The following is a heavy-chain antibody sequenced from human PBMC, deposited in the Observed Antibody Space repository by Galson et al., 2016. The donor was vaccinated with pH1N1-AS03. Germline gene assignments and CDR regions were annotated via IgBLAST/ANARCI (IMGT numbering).Heavy chain of an antibody. V-gene: IGHV1-69*05. Sequence: SVKVSCKASGGTFDNHPINWVRQAPGQGLEWMGGFSPIFGTTNYAPKYQGRVTFTTDESTTTVYMELSNLRSEDTAVYYCASNSDSLGAVDVWSQGTLLSVS. D-gene: IGHD1-1*01. CDR1: GGTFDNHP. CDR2: FSPIFGTT. J-gene: IGHJ3*01. CDR3: ASNSDSLGAVDV.